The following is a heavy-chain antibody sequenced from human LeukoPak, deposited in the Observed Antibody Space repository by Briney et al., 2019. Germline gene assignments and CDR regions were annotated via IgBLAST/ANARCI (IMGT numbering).Heavy chain of an antibody. D-gene: IGHD4-23*01. J-gene: IGHJ5*02. CDR3: ARDAYGGNSWGWFDP. CDR2: IFYTGFT. CDR1: DGSISDSY. V-gene: IGHV4-59*01. Sequence: SETLSLTCTVSDGSISDSYWSWIRQSPGKGLEWVGYIFYTGFTHYNPSLESRVTISVDTSKNQFSLRQNSVTAADTAVYYCARDAYGGNSWGWFDPWGQGTLVTVSS.